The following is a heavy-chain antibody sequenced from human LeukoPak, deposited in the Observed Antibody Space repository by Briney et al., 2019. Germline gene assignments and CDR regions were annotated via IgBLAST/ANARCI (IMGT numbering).Heavy chain of an antibody. CDR3: ATQQSSGIFDY. V-gene: IGHV3-30*02. Sequence: GGSLRLSCGASGFTFSTYGMHWVRQAPGKGLEWVAFIRYDGNNKYYTDSVKDRFTISRDNSKNTVYLQMNSLRAEDTAVYYCATQQSSGIFDYWGQGTLVTVSS. D-gene: IGHD6-13*01. CDR1: GFTFSTYG. CDR2: IRYDGNNK. J-gene: IGHJ4*02.